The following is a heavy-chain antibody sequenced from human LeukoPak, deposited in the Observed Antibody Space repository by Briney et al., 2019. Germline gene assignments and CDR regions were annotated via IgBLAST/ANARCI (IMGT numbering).Heavy chain of an antibody. D-gene: IGHD1-26*01. J-gene: IGHJ5*02. CDR2: INPSGSST. CDR1: GYSFTSHY. CDR3: ARDNSVGDVAWWFDP. Sequence: GASVKASCKAPGYSFTSHYMHWVRQAPGQGLEWLGLINPSGSSTLYAQKFQGRVTMTRDMSTTTDYMELSSLRSEDTAVYYCARDNSVGDVAWWFDPWGQGTLVTVSS. V-gene: IGHV1-46*01.